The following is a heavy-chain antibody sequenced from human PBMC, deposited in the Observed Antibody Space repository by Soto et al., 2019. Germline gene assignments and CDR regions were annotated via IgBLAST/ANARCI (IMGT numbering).Heavy chain of an antibody. J-gene: IGHJ6*03. CDR2: MHYTGFS. V-gene: IGHV4-59*08. CDR3: ARHPLRGSAYYYYYYMDV. D-gene: IGHD3-10*01. CDR1: GDSVTSHY. Sequence: SETLSLTCSFSGDSVTSHYLTWIRQSPEKGLEWIGYMHYTGFSHYNPSLKSRLTISVDRSKNQFTLKLTSVTVADTAVYYCARHPLRGSAYYYYYYMDVWGKGTTVTVSS.